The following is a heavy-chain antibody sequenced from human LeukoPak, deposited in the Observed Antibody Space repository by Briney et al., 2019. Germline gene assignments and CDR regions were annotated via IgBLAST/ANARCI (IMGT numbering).Heavy chain of an antibody. CDR1: GFTFSSYG. V-gene: IGHV3-33*01. J-gene: IGHJ4*02. CDR2: IWYDGSNK. CDR3: AREGWFTMIEVIIKGLDY. Sequence: GGSLRLSCAASGFTFSSYGMHWVRQAPGKGLEWVAVIWYDGSNKYYADSVKGRFTISRDNSKNTLYLQMNSLRADDTAVYYCAREGWFTMIEVIIKGLDYWGQGTLVTVSS. D-gene: IGHD3-22*01.